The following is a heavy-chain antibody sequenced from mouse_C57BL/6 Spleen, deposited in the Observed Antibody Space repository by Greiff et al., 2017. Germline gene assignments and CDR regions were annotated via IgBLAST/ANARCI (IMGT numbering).Heavy chain of an antibody. CDR2: ISSGSGTI. CDR3: ATGGFAY. D-gene: IGHD4-1*01. J-gene: IGHJ3*01. V-gene: IGHV5-17*01. CDR1: GFTFSDYG. Sequence: EVQLMESGGGLVKPGGSLKLSCAASGFTFSDYGMHWVRQAPEKGLEWVAYISSGSGTIYYADTVKGRFTISRDNATNTLFMQMTSLRSEDTAMYYCATGGFAYWGQGTLVTVSA.